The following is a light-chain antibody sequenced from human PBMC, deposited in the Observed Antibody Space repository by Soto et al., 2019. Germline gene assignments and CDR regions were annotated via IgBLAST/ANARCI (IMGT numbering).Light chain of an antibody. CDR3: QHCNNWPRT. CDR1: QSVSSN. J-gene: IGKJ1*01. CDR2: GAS. Sequence: EIVMTQSPATLSVSPGERATLSCRASQSVSSNLAWYQQKPGQAPRLLIYGASTRATGIPARFSGSESGTEFTLTISSLQAEDFAVYYCQHCNNWPRTFGQGTKVEIK. V-gene: IGKV3-15*01.